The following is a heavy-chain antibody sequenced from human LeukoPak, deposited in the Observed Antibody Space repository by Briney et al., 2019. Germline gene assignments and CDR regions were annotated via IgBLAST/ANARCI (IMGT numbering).Heavy chain of an antibody. Sequence: SETLSLTCTVSGGSISSYYWSWIRQPPGKGLEWIGYIYYSGSTNYNPSLKSRVTISVDTSKNQFSLKLSSVTAADTAVYYCARVLTFGELSLAPWGQGTLVTVSS. CDR1: GGSISSYY. V-gene: IGHV4-59*01. D-gene: IGHD3-10*01. CDR3: ARVLTFGELSLAP. J-gene: IGHJ5*02. CDR2: IYYSGST.